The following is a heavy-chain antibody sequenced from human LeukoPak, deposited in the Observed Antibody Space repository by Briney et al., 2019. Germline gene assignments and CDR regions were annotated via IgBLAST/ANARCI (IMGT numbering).Heavy chain of an antibody. CDR1: GGSVSSGSYY. CDR3: ARSPRMLLGNFDY. J-gene: IGHJ4*02. CDR2: IYYSGST. D-gene: IGHD2-21*01. Sequence: ASETLSLTCTVSGGSVSSGSYYWSWIRQPPGKGLEWIGYIYYSGSTNYNPSLKSRVTISADTSKNQFSLKLSSVTAADTAVYYCARSPRMLLGNFDYWGQGTLVTVSS. V-gene: IGHV4-61*01.